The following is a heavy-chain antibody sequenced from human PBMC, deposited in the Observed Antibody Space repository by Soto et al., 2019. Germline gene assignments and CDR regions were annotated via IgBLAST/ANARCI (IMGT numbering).Heavy chain of an antibody. V-gene: IGHV4-34*01. Sequence: SETLSLTCAVYTGSFSGYYWSWIRQPPGKGLEWIGEINHSGNTNYNPSLKSRVTISVDTSKNQFSLKLSSVTAADTAVYYCARLRDLWSGYYYKAFDIWGQGTMVTVSS. CDR3: ARLRDLWSGYYYKAFDI. CDR2: INHSGNT. D-gene: IGHD3-3*01. J-gene: IGHJ3*02. CDR1: TGSFSGYY.